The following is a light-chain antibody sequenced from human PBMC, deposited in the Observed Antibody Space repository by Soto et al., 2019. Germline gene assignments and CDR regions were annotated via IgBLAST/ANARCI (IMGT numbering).Light chain of an antibody. V-gene: IGKV3-20*01. CDR3: QQYHWAPDT. J-gene: IGKJ5*01. CDR1: QIVGGDT. CDR2: GAS. Sequence: EIVLTQSPGTLSLSPGERATLSCRASQIVGGDTLAWFQQRPGQSPRLVIYGASNRAAGIPDRFSGSGSGTDFTLTVSTLEPEDFAMYYCQQYHWAPDTFGQGNEWRL.